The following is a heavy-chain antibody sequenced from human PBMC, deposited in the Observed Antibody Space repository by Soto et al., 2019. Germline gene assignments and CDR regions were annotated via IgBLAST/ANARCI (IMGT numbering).Heavy chain of an antibody. V-gene: IGHV3-21*01. J-gene: IGHJ4*02. Sequence: PGGSLRLSCADSGFTFTRYSMNWVRQAPGKGLEWVSSISSTTNYIYYADYMKGRFTVSRDNAKNSVYLEMNSLSAEDTAVYYCARESEDLTSNFDYWGQGTLVTVSS. CDR3: ARESEDLTSNFDY. CDR1: GFTFTRYS. CDR2: ISSTTNYI.